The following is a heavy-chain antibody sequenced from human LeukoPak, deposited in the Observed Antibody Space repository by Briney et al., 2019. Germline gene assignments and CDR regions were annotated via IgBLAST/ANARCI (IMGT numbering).Heavy chain of an antibody. D-gene: IGHD5-18*01. CDR2: IYTSGST. Sequence: SQTLSLTCTDSGGSLSSGSYYWSWIRQPAGKGLEWIGSIYTSGSTNYTPSLKSRVTISLDTSKNQFYLKLNSMTAADTAVYYCARGGYNYGYTYWGQGTLVTVSS. CDR3: ARGGYNYGYTY. CDR1: GGSLSSGSYY. V-gene: IGHV4-61*02. J-gene: IGHJ4*02.